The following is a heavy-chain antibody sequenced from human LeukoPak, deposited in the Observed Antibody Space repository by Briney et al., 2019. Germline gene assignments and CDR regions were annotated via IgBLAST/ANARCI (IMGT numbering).Heavy chain of an antibody. Sequence: GGSLRLSCAASGFTFSNYGMHWVRQAPGKGLEWVGFIRYDGSNEYYADSVKGRFTISRDNAKNTLYLQMNSLRAEDTAVYYCTKHPSGYYYDHFDYWGQGTLVTVSS. V-gene: IGHV3-30*02. D-gene: IGHD3-22*01. CDR1: GFTFSNYG. J-gene: IGHJ4*02. CDR2: IRYDGSNE. CDR3: TKHPSGYYYDHFDY.